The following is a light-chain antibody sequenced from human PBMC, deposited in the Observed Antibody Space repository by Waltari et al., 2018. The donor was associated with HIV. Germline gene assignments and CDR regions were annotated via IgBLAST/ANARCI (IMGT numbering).Light chain of an antibody. CDR3: SSYTGSDTLLGV. J-gene: IGLJ1*01. CDR1: SSDVGAYIY. V-gene: IGLV2-14*01. Sequence: QSALTQPASVSGSPGQSISISCTGTSSDVGAYIYVSWYQQHPGQAPKLIIYDVNYRPSGISSRFSGSKSGNTASLTISGLQAEDEADYYCSSYTGSDTLLGVFGTGTKVTVL. CDR2: DVN.